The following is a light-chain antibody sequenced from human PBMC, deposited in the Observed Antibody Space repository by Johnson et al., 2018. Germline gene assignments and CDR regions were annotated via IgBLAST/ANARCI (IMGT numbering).Light chain of an antibody. CDR1: SSNIGNNY. CDR2: ENN. J-gene: IGLJ1*01. V-gene: IGLV1-51*02. Sequence: QSVLTQPHSVSAAPGQKVTIYCSGSSSNIGNNYVSWYQQLPGTAPKLLIYENNKRPSGIPDRFSGSKSGTSATLGITGLQTGDEADYYCGTWDSSLSAGNVFGTVTKVTVL. CDR3: GTWDSSLSAGNV.